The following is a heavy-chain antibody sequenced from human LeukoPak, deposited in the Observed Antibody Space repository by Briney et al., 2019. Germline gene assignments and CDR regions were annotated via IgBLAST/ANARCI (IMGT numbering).Heavy chain of an antibody. Sequence: GGSLRLSCAVSGSTFRNYGMSWVRQAPGKGLEWVSSINNSGGATYYADSVKGRFTISRDNSKNTLYLQMNSLRAEDTAVYYCAKDRVYYYYYMDVWGKGTTVTISS. CDR1: GSTFRNYG. CDR2: INNSGGAT. V-gene: IGHV3-23*01. J-gene: IGHJ6*03. CDR3: AKDRVYYYYYMDV.